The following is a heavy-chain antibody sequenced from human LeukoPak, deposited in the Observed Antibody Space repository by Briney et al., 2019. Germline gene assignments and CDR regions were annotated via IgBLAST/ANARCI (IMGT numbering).Heavy chain of an antibody. J-gene: IGHJ6*03. Sequence: SETLSLTCTVSGGSISSSSYYWGWIRQPPGKGLEWIGEINHSGSTNYNPSLKSRVTISVDTSKNQFSLKLSSVTAADTAVYYCASIAARRYYYYYYMDVWGKGTTVTVSS. D-gene: IGHD6-6*01. CDR1: GGSISSSSYY. CDR2: INHSGST. CDR3: ASIAARRYYYYYYMDV. V-gene: IGHV4-39*07.